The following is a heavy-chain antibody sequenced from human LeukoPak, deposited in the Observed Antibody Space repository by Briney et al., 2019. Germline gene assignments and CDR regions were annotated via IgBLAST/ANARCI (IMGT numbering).Heavy chain of an antibody. D-gene: IGHD2-15*01. CDR3: ARGYCSDGSCYFDY. Sequence: SETLSLTCTVSGDSISGGGYYWSWIRQHPGKGLEWIGYIYYSGSTFYNPSLKSRVIISVDTSKNQFSLELSSVSAADTAVYYCARGYCSDGSCYFDYWGQGTLVTVSS. J-gene: IGHJ4*02. CDR2: IYYSGST. CDR1: GDSISGGGYY. V-gene: IGHV4-31*03.